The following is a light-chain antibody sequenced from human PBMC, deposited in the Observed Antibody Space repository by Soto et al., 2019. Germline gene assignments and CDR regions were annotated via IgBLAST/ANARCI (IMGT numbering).Light chain of an antibody. V-gene: IGLV2-14*01. CDR1: SSDVGGYIY. CDR2: EVG. J-gene: IGLJ3*02. Sequence: QSALTQPASVSGSPGQSITISCTGTSSDVGGYIYVSWYQQHPGKAPKLMFYEVGNRPSGVSNRFSGSKSGNTASLTISGLQAEDEADYYCSSYTSTLRVVFGGGTKVTVL. CDR3: SSYTSTLRVV.